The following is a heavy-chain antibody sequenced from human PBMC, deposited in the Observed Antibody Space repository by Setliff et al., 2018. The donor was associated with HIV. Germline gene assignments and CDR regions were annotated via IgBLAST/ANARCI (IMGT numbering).Heavy chain of an antibody. Sequence: VASVMVSCKTSGDTFSSHSVSWVRQAPGQGLQWMGGIIPFFGTTNYAQKFQDRVRITTDEAAPAAPATTVYMELSSLRSDDTAVYYCARGRRSDYYDSDGYLYYYFDLWGRGTLVTVSS. CDR3: ARGRRSDYYDSDGYLYYYFDL. CDR2: IIPFFGTT. V-gene: IGHV1-69*05. J-gene: IGHJ2*01. D-gene: IGHD3-22*01. CDR1: GDTFSSHS.